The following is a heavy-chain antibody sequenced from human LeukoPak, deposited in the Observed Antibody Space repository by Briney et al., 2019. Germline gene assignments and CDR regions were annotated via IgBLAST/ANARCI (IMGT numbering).Heavy chain of an antibody. CDR2: IDTSGSAM. CDR3: ARARKGYCFDY. V-gene: IGHV3-11*04. CDR1: GFTFSDNY. D-gene: IGHD1-14*01. J-gene: IGHJ4*02. Sequence: GGSLRLSCAASGFTFSDNYMIWIRQAPGKGLEWVSYIDTSGSAMYYAVPVKGRFTISRDNARNSLYLQMNSLRAEDTAVYYCARARKGYCFDYWGQGTLVTGSS.